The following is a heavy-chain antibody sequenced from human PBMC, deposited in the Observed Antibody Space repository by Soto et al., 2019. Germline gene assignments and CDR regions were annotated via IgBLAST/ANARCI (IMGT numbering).Heavy chain of an antibody. Sequence: QITLKESGPTLVKPTQTLTLTCTFSGFSLSTSGVGVGWIRQPPGKALEWLALIYWDDDKRYSPSLKSRLTTPKDTSQNHVVLTMTTMDPVDTATYYCAHSYGSFDYWGQGTLVTVSS. CDR2: IYWDDDK. J-gene: IGHJ4*02. CDR1: GFSLSTSGVG. V-gene: IGHV2-5*02. CDR3: AHSYGSFDY. D-gene: IGHD3-10*01.